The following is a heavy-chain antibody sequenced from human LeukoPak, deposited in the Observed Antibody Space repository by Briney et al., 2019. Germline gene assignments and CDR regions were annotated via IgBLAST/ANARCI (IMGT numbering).Heavy chain of an antibody. CDR2: ISSNGGST. CDR1: GVTFSSYA. J-gene: IGHJ3*02. CDR3: ARDSDTTPFDI. D-gene: IGHD5-18*01. Sequence: GGSLRLSCAASGVTFSSYAMHWVRQAPGKGLEYVSAISSNGGSTYYANSVKGRFTISRDNSKNTLYLQMGSLRAEDMAVYYCARDSDTTPFDIWGQGTMVTVSS. V-gene: IGHV3-64*01.